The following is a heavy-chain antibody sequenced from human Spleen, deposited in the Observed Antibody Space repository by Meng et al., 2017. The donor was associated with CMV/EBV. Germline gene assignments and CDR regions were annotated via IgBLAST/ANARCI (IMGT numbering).Heavy chain of an antibody. D-gene: IGHD3-22*01. CDR1: SSYY. CDR2: IYYSGST. V-gene: IGHV4-39*07. J-gene: IGHJ5*02. CDR3: ASSYYYDSSGYYFGGRFRFDP. Sequence: SSYYWGWIRQPPGKGLEWIGSIYYSGSTYYNPSLKSRVTISVDTSKNQFSLKLSSVTAADTAVYYCASSYYYDSSGYYFGGRFRFDPWGQGTLVTVSS.